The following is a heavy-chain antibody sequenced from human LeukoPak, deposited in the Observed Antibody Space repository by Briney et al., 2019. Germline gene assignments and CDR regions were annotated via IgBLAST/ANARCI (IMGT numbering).Heavy chain of an antibody. V-gene: IGHV3-23*01. Sequence: GRSLRLSCAASGFTFSSYAMHWVRQAPGKGLEWVSAISGSGGSTYYADSVKGRFTISRDNSKNTLYLQMNSLRAEDTAVYYCAKDRIAARRAEYFQHWGQGTLVTVSS. D-gene: IGHD6-6*01. CDR3: AKDRIAARRAEYFQH. CDR1: GFTFSSYA. J-gene: IGHJ1*01. CDR2: ISGSGGST.